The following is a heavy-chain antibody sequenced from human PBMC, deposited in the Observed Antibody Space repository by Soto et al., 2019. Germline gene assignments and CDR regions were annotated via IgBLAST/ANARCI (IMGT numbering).Heavy chain of an antibody. D-gene: IGHD1-26*01. Sequence: EVHLVESGGGLVQPGGSLRLSCSVSGFTFSDYGVNWVRQAPGKGLEWISYISSGSDTIYYAESVQGRFTISRDDVKNSLFLQMNNLRNEDTAVYYCARVSKTWEDDYWGHGTLVTVSS. CDR1: GFTFSDYG. V-gene: IGHV3-48*02. J-gene: IGHJ4*01. CDR2: ISSGSDTI. CDR3: ARVSKTWEDDY.